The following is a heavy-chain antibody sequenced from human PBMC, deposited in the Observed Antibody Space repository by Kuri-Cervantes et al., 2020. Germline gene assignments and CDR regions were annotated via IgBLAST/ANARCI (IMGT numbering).Heavy chain of an antibody. V-gene: IGHV5-51*01. CDR3: ARHGPDHPYYDFWSGYHSSPHTSYYYYYMDV. CDR2: IYPGDSDT. D-gene: IGHD3-3*01. Sequence: KVSCKGSGYSFTSYWIGWVRQMPGKGLEWMGIIYPGDSDTRYSPSFQGQVTISADKSISTAYLQWSSLKASDTAMYYCARHGPDHPYYDFWSGYHSSPHTSYYYYYMDVWGKGTTVTVSS. J-gene: IGHJ6*03. CDR1: GYSFTSYW.